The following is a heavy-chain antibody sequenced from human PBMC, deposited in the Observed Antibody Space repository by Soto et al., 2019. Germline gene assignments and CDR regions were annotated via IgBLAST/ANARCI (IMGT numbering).Heavy chain of an antibody. CDR1: GYTFTGYY. D-gene: IGHD6-19*01. CDR2: INPNSGGT. CDR3: ARDCRYSSGWSPYYGMDV. Sequence: GASVKVSCKASGYTFTGYYMHWVRQAPGQGLEWMGWINPNSGGTNYAQKFQGWVTMTRDTSISTAYMELSRLRSDDTAVYYCARDCRYSSGWSPYYGMDVWGQGTTVTV. V-gene: IGHV1-2*04. J-gene: IGHJ6*02.